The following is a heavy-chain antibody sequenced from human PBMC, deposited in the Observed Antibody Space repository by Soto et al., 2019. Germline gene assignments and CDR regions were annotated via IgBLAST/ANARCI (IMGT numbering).Heavy chain of an antibody. CDR1: GVSITSYY. J-gene: IGHJ4*02. V-gene: IGHV4-4*07. CDR2: IYSSGGT. D-gene: IGHD1-20*01. CDR3: ACLYNWNGWSDY. Sequence: QVQLQESGPGLVKPSETLSLTCTVSGVSITSYYWSWIRQPAGKGLEWIGRIYSSGGTNYNPSLKSRVTMSIDTSKNQFSLKLSSVTAADTAVYYCACLYNWNGWSDYWGQGTLVTVSS.